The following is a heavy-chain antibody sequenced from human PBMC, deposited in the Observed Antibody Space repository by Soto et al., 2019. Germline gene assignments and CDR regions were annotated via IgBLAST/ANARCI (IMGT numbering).Heavy chain of an antibody. Sequence: SETLSLTCAVYGGSFSGYYWSWIRQPPGKGLEWIGEINHSGSTNYNPSLKSRVTISVDTSKNQFSLKLSSVTAADTAVYYCARRVLWFGELLSYGMDVWGQGTTVTVAS. V-gene: IGHV4-34*01. J-gene: IGHJ6*02. D-gene: IGHD3-10*01. CDR3: ARRVLWFGELLSYGMDV. CDR1: GGSFSGYY. CDR2: INHSGST.